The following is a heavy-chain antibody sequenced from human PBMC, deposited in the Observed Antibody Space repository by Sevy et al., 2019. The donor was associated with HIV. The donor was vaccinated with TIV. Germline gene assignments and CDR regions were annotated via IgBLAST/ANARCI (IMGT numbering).Heavy chain of an antibody. V-gene: IGHV3-72*01. Sequence: GESLKISCVASGFTFSDHYMEWVRQAPGKGLEWVGRTRNKADGYNTEYAAVVKGRFTISSDDSKNSLYVQMNSLKTADTAVYYCATHAGIAAAGRVFDYWGQGTLVTVSS. CDR2: TRNKADGYNT. CDR1: GFTFSDHY. J-gene: IGHJ4*02. D-gene: IGHD6-13*01. CDR3: ATHAGIAAAGRVFDY.